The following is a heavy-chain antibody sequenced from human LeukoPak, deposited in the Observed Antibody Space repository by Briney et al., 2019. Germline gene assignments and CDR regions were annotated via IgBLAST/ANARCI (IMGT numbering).Heavy chain of an antibody. J-gene: IGHJ6*03. CDR1: GGSISSSSYY. D-gene: IGHD4-17*01. V-gene: IGHV4-39*07. CDR2: IYYSGST. CDR3: ARVDGDYYYMDV. Sequence: SETLSLTCTDSGGSISSSSYYWGWIRQPPGKGLECIGSIYYSGSTYYNPSLKSRVTISVDTSKNQFSLKLRSVAAADTAVYYCARVDGDYYYMDVWGKGTTVTVSS.